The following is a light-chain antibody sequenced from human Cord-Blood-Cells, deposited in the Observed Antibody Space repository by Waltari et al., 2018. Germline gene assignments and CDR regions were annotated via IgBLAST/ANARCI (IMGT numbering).Light chain of an antibody. J-gene: IGKJ5*01. CDR2: DAS. CDR3: QQRSNWPIT. Sequence: PGERATLSCRASQSVSSYLAWYQQKPGQAPRLLIYDASNRATGIPARFSGSGSWTDFTLTISSLGPEDFAVYDCQQRSNWPITFGQGTRLEI. V-gene: IGKV3-11*01. CDR1: QSVSSY.